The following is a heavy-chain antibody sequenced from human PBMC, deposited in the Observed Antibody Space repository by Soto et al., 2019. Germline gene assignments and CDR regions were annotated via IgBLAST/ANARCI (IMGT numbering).Heavy chain of an antibody. D-gene: IGHD3-10*01. J-gene: IGHJ4*02. CDR1: GGSFSGYY. V-gene: IGHV4-34*01. Sequence: QVQLQQWGAGLLKPSETLSLTCAVYGGSFSGYYWSWIRQPPGKGLEWIVEINHSGSTNYNPSLKSRVTISVDTSKNQFSLKLSSVTAADTAVYYCARGRGRKYFDYWGQGTLVTVSS. CDR2: INHSGST. CDR3: ARGRGRKYFDY.